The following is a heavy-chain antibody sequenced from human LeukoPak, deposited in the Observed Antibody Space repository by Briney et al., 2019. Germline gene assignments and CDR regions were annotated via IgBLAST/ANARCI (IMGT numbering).Heavy chain of an antibody. D-gene: IGHD4-17*01. CDR3: ARRNGDYEGNWFDP. V-gene: IGHV4-39*01. Sequence: SETLALTCTVSGGSISSSPYYWGWIRQPPGKGLEWIASIYYSGSTYYNPSLKSRVTISVDTSKNQFSLRLSSVTAADTAVYYCARRNGDYEGNWFDPWGQGTLVTVSS. J-gene: IGHJ5*02. CDR1: GGSISSSPYY. CDR2: IYYSGST.